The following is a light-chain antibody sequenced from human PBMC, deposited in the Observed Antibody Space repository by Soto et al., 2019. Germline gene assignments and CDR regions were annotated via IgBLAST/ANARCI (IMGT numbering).Light chain of an antibody. CDR1: SSDIGGYNS. J-gene: IGLJ2*01. V-gene: IGLV2-14*01. Sequence: QSALTQPASVSGSPGQSITISCTGTSSDIGGYNSVSWYQHHPGKAPKLMIYEVNNRPSGVSSRFSGSKSGNTASLTISGLQTEDEADYYCSSFATSSSLLVFGGGTKLTVL. CDR2: EVN. CDR3: SSFATSSSLLV.